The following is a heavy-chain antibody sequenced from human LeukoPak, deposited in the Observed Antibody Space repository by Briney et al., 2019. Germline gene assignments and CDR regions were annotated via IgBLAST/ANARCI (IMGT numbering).Heavy chain of an antibody. Sequence: RASVKVSCKASGGTFSSYAISWVRQAPGQGLEWMGGIIPIFGTANYAQKFQGRVTITADKSTSTAYMELSSLRSEDTAVYYCAPYPPTMVRGVIKNWFDPWGQGTLVTVSS. V-gene: IGHV1-69*06. CDR1: GGTFSSYA. CDR3: APYPPTMVRGVIKNWFDP. D-gene: IGHD3-10*01. J-gene: IGHJ5*02. CDR2: IIPIFGTA.